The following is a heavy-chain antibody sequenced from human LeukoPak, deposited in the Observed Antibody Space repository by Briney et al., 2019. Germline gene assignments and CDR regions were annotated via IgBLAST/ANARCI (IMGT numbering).Heavy chain of an antibody. CDR1: GYTFTSYY. V-gene: IGHV1-46*01. Sequence: GASVKVSCKASGYTFTSYYMHWVRQAPGQGLEWMGIINPSGGSPSYAQKFQGRVTMIRDTSTSTVYMELSSLRSEDTAVYYCARERSDYTIFGVVATYSDYWGQGTLVTVSS. J-gene: IGHJ4*02. CDR2: INPSGGSP. D-gene: IGHD3-3*01. CDR3: ARERSDYTIFGVVATYSDY.